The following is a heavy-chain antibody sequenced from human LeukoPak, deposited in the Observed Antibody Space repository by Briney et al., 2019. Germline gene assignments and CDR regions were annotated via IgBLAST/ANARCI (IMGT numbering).Heavy chain of an antibody. V-gene: IGHV3-23*01. CDR2: ISGGGRTT. D-gene: IGHD5-18*01. CDR1: GFVFTNHA. Sequence: GGSLRLYCAASGFVFTNHAISWVSQAPGRGLEWVSVISGGGRTTEYADSVKGRFTVSRVISQNTVSLQMNSLRVEDTGIYYCAINFMVKMYIDSWRQGIQVTVSS. CDR3: AINFMVKMYIDS. J-gene: IGHJ4*02.